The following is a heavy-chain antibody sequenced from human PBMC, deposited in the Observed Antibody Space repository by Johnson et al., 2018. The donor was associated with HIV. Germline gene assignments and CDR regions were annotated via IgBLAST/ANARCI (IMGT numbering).Heavy chain of an antibody. V-gene: IGHV3-30*02. CDR1: GFTFSSYG. D-gene: IGHD3-16*01. CDR2: IRYDGRNK. CDR3: ARGNLYYSTDAFGI. Sequence: QVQLVESGGGVVQPGGSLRLSCAASGFTFSSYGLHWVRQAPGQGLAWGAFIRYDGRNKYYLDSVRGRFIISRDNAKNSLFLQMNSLRAEDTAVYYCARGNLYYSTDAFGIWGQGTMLTVSS. J-gene: IGHJ3*02.